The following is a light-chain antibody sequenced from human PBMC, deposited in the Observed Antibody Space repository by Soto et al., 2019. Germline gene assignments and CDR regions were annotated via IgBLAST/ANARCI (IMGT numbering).Light chain of an antibody. V-gene: IGKV3D-15*02. CDR2: GAS. CDR1: QSISSD. CDR3: QLYDNSPLT. J-gene: IGKJ4*01. Sequence: EIVMTQSPATLSVSPGERATLSCRASQSISSDLAWYQQKPGQAPRLLISGASDRATGIPDRFSGSASGTDFSLTITRLEPDDFALYYCQLYDNSPLTFGGGTKVDIK.